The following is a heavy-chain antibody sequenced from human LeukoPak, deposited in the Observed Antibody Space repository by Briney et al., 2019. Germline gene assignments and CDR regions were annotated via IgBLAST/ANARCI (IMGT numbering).Heavy chain of an antibody. CDR2: ISSGSGTI. Sequence: GGSLRLSCAASGFTFSTYAMNWVRQAPGKGLEWVSHISSGSGTIYYADSVKGRFTISRDNAKNSLFLQMNSLRAEDTAVYYCARDRGSSTMIRGVNHYWGQGTLVTVSS. CDR3: ARDRGSSTMIRGVNHY. V-gene: IGHV3-48*04. J-gene: IGHJ4*02. CDR1: GFTFSTYA. D-gene: IGHD3-10*01.